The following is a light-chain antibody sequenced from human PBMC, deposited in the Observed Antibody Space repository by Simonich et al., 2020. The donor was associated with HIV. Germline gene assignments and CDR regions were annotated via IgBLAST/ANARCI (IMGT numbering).Light chain of an antibody. CDR2: WAS. Sequence: DIVMTQSPDSLAVALGERATINCKSSQSVFYSSNNKNYLAWYQQKAGQPPKLLIYWASTREHGVPDRFSGSGSGTDFTLTISGLQAEDVAVYYCQQYYITPQTFGQGTKVEIK. V-gene: IGKV4-1*01. CDR3: QQYYITPQT. J-gene: IGKJ1*01. CDR1: QSVFYSSNNKNY.